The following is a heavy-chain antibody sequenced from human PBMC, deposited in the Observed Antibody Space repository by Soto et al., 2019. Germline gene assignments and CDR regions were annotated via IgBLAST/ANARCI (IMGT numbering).Heavy chain of an antibody. V-gene: IGHV1-18*01. CDR1: GGTFSSYA. J-gene: IGHJ6*03. CDR2: ISAYNGNT. Sequence: GASVKVSCKASGGTFSSYAISWVRQAPGQGLEWMGWISAYNGNTNYAQKLQGRVTMTTDTSTSTAYMELRSLRSDDTAVYYCAREQGVPAAYYYMDVWGKGTTVTVSS. D-gene: IGHD2-2*01. CDR3: AREQGVPAAYYYMDV.